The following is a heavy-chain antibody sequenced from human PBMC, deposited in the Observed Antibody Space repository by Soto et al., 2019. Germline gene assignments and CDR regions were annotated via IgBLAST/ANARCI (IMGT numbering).Heavy chain of an antibody. V-gene: IGHV3-30-3*01. D-gene: IGHD6-6*01. CDR1: GFTFSSYA. J-gene: IGHJ6*02. CDR2: ISYDGSNK. Sequence: GGSLRLSCAASGFTFSSYAMHWVRQAPGKGLEWVAVISYDGSNKYYADSVKGRFTISRDNSKNTLYLQMNSLRAEDTAVYYCAREIAARNYYYYGMDVWGQGTTVTVSS. CDR3: AREIAARNYYYYGMDV.